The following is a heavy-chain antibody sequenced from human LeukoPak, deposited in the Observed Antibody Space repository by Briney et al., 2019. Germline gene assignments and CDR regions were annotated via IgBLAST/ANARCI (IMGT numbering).Heavy chain of an antibody. J-gene: IGHJ4*02. CDR3: ARRSAWYSSSHSDY. V-gene: IGHV4-39*07. D-gene: IGHD6-6*01. Sequence: SETLSLTCTVSGGSISSSSYYWGWIRQPPGKGLEWIGSIYYSGSTYYNPSLRSRVTISVDTSKNQFSLKLSSVTAADTAVYYCARRSAWYSSSHSDYWGQGTLVTVSS. CDR2: IYYSGST. CDR1: GGSISSSSYY.